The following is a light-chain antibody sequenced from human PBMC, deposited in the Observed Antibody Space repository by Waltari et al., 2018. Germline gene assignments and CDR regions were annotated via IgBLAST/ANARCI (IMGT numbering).Light chain of an antibody. Sequence: YVLTQPPSVSVAPGKTATLTCGGDNLETKSVNWYQQKPGQAPVLVLFYDTDRPSGIPDRFSGSNSGNTATLTISWVEAGDEADYHCQVWDDTTNSGVFGGGTRLTVL. J-gene: IGLJ3*02. CDR3: QVWDDTTNSGV. CDR1: NLETKS. V-gene: IGLV3-21*04. CDR2: YDT.